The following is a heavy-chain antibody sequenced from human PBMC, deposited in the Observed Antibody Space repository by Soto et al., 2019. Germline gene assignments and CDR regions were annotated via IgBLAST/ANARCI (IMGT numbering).Heavy chain of an antibody. Sequence: PSETLSPTCTVSGGSISSYYWTWIRQPPGKGLEWIGYIYYSGSTNYNPSLKSRVTISVATSKTQFSLKLSSVTAADTAVYYCARLDVYYQYMDVWGKGTTVTVS. CDR3: ARLDVYYQYMDV. J-gene: IGHJ6*03. CDR1: GGSISSYY. CDR2: IYYSGST. D-gene: IGHD2-2*01. V-gene: IGHV4-59*08.